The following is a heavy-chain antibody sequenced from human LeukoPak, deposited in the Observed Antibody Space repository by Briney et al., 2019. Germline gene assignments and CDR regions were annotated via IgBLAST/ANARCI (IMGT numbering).Heavy chain of an antibody. CDR1: AFTFRNYA. CDR2: ISGNGGRT. Sequence: GGSLRLSCAASAFTFRNYAMSWVRQAPGKGLEWVSTISGNGGRTYDADSVKGRFTISRDNARNTLYLQMNSLRAEDTAVYYCARGGPIYCSGDSCYPGDYWGQGTLVTVSS. J-gene: IGHJ4*02. D-gene: IGHD2-15*01. V-gene: IGHV3-23*01. CDR3: ARGGPIYCSGDSCYPGDY.